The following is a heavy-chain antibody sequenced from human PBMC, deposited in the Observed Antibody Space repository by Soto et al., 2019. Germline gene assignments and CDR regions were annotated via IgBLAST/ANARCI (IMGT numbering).Heavy chain of an antibody. Sequence: GASVKVSCKSSGYTFTGYFMHWVRQAPGQGLEWMGWTNPNSGDTKYAQKFQGRVTMTRDMSISTAYMELRRLTSDDTAVYYCARVRTYYDSSGSLDYWGQGTLVTVSS. CDR1: GYTFTGYF. V-gene: IGHV1-2*02. CDR3: ARVRTYYDSSGSLDY. CDR2: TNPNSGDT. J-gene: IGHJ4*02. D-gene: IGHD3-22*01.